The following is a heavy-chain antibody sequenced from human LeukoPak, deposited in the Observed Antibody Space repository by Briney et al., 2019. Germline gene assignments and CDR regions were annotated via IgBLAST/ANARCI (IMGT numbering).Heavy chain of an antibody. J-gene: IGHJ4*02. CDR1: GGTFSSYA. D-gene: IGHD4-17*01. CDR2: IIPIFGTA. V-gene: IGHV1-69*13. CDR3: ARDKQAVTSFDY. Sequence: SVKVSCKASGGTFSSYAISWVRQAPGQGLEWMGGIIPIFGTANYAQKFQGRVTITADESTSTAYMELRSLRSDDTAVYYCARDKQAVTSFDYWGQGTLVTVSS.